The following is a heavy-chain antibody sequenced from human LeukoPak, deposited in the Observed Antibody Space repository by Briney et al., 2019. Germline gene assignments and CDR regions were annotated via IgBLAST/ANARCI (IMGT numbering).Heavy chain of an antibody. J-gene: IGHJ3*02. CDR3: ASPGAAVGVGYGFDI. D-gene: IGHD6-13*01. CDR1: GGSISNYY. Sequence: PSETLSLTCTVSGGSISNYYWSWIRQPPGKTLEWIGYIYYSGSTNYNPSLKSRVTISEDTFKNQFSLKLSSVTAADTAVYYCASPGAAVGVGYGFDIWGQGTMVTVSS. CDR2: IYYSGST. V-gene: IGHV4-59*08.